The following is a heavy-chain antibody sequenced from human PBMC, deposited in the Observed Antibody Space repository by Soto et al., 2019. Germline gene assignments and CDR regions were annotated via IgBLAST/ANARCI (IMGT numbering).Heavy chain of an antibody. D-gene: IGHD3-16*01. V-gene: IGHV4-31*03. CDR2: IYYSGST. Sequence: SETLSLTCTVSGGSISSGAYYWSWIRQHPGRGLEWIGYIYYSGSTYYNPSLESRVTISVDTSKSQFSLKLSSVTAADTAVYYCARVRSGVGYNWFDPWGQGTLVTVSS. CDR1: GGSISSGAYY. CDR3: ARVRSGVGYNWFDP. J-gene: IGHJ5*02.